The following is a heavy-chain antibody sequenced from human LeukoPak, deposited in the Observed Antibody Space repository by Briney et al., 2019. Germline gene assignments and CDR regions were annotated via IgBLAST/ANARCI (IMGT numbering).Heavy chain of an antibody. D-gene: IGHD2-2*01. Sequence: GESLKISCAASGFAFSSYAMHWVRQAPGKGLEWVAVIWYDGSNKYYADSVKGRFTISRDNSKNTLYLQMNSLRAEDTAVYYCARDTIVVVPAAIAVDYYGMDVWGQGTTVTVSS. V-gene: IGHV3-33*08. CDR2: IWYDGSNK. J-gene: IGHJ6*02. CDR3: ARDTIVVVPAAIAVDYYGMDV. CDR1: GFAFSSYA.